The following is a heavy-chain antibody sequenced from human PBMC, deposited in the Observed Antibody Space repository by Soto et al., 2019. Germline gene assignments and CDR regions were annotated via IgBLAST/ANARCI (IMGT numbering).Heavy chain of an antibody. V-gene: IGHV1-2*04. J-gene: IGHJ6*02. Sequence: QVQLVQSGAEVKKPGASVKVSCKASGYTFTDYYMHWVRQAPGQGLEWMGWINPNSGGTNYAQKLQGWATMTRDTSISTAYMELSRLRSADTAVYYCARNEVYSSSWYSMNYGMDVWGQGTTVTVSS. CDR2: INPNSGGT. CDR1: GYTFTDYY. D-gene: IGHD6-13*01. CDR3: ARNEVYSSSWYSMNYGMDV.